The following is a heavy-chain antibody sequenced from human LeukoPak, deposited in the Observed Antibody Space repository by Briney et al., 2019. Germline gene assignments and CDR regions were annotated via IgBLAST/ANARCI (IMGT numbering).Heavy chain of an antibody. CDR3: ARSRSSYYYYYMDV. CDR2: ISSNGGST. J-gene: IGHJ6*03. V-gene: IGHV3-64*01. CDR1: GFTFSSYA. Sequence: PGGSLRLSCAASGFTFSSYAMHWVRQAPGKGLEYVSAISSNGGSTYYANSVKGRFTISRDNSKNTLYLQMGSLRAEDMAVHYCARSRSSYYYYYMDVWGKGTTVTVSS. D-gene: IGHD6-13*01.